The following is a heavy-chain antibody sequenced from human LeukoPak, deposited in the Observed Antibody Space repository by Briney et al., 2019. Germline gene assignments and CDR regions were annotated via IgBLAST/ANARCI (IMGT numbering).Heavy chain of an antibody. J-gene: IGHJ6*03. D-gene: IGHD4-11*01. CDR1: GGSISSDTYY. CDR3: ARASVTYYYYYYMDV. CDR2: IHYSGST. Sequence: SETLSLTCTVSGGSISSDTYYWTWIRQPPGKGLEWIGYIHYSGSTNYNPSLKSRVTISVDTSKNQFSLKLSSVTAADTAVYYCARASVTYYYYYYMDVWGKGTTVTVSS. V-gene: IGHV4-61*01.